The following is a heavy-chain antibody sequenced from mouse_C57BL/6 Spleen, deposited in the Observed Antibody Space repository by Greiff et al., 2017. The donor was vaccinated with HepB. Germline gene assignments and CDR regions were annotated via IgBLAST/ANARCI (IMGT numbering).Heavy chain of an antibody. D-gene: IGHD3-3*01. CDR1: GYTFTSYW. V-gene: IGHV1-61*01. Sequence: QVQLQQPGAELVRPGSSVKLSCKASGYTFTSYWMDWVKQRPGQGLEWIGNIYPSDSETHYNQKFKDKATLTVDKSSSTAYMQLSSLKSEDSAVYYFARSQGYYFDYWGQGTTLTVSS. CDR2: IYPSDSET. J-gene: IGHJ2*01. CDR3: ARSQGYYFDY.